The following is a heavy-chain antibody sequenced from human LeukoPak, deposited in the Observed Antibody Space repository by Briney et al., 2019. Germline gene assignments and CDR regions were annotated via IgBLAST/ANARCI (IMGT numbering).Heavy chain of an antibody. V-gene: IGHV3-21*01. CDR1: GFTFNDYT. CDR3: ARDYYDSSASTTFDY. D-gene: IGHD3-22*01. Sequence: GGSLRLSCEASGFTFNDYTMNWVRQAPGKGLEWVSSISSDGTYIKYADPVKGRFSISRDNTKNSLFLEMRSLRVEDTAMYFCARDYYDSSASTTFDYWAREIWSPSPQ. J-gene: IGHJ4*02. CDR2: ISSDGTYI.